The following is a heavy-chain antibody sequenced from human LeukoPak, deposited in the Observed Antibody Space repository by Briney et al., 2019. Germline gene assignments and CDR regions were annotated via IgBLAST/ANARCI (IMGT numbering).Heavy chain of an antibody. CDR2: INPNSGGT. D-gene: IGHD3-3*01. CDR1: GYTFTGYY. J-gene: IGHJ4*02. CDR3: ARLSITIFGVPTY. Sequence: ASVKVSCKASGYTFTGYYMHWLRQAPGQGLDWMGWINPNSGGTNYAQKFQGRVTMTRDTSISTAYMELSRLRSDDTAVYYCARLSITIFGVPTYWGQGTLVTVSS. V-gene: IGHV1-2*02.